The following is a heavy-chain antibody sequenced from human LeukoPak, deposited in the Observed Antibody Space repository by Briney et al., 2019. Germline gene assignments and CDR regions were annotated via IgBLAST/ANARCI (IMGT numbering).Heavy chain of an antibody. V-gene: IGHV4-30-4*08. D-gene: IGHD3-22*01. CDR2: IHHSGRT. Sequence: SETLSLTCTVSDGSIRSDDYYWSWIRQPPGKGLEWIGYIHHSGRTYYNPSLNSRVTVSVDTSKNQFSLKLSSVTAADTAVYYCARELGGYFDGYYFDYWGQGTLVTVSS. J-gene: IGHJ4*02. CDR1: DGSIRSDDYY. CDR3: ARELGGYFDGYYFDY.